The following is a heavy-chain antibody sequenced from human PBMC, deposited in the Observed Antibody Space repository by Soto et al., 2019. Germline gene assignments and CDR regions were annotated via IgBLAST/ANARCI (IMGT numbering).Heavy chain of an antibody. CDR2: IKRDGSST. CDR1: GFTFSDYW. V-gene: IGHV3-74*01. Sequence: EVQLVESGGGLVQPGGSLRLSCAASGFTFSDYWMHWVRQAPGKGLEWVSRIKRDGSSTNYADSVKGRFTITRDNAKNTLYLGMNSLKIEDTADYYCARGAINYYYDDFWGKGTTVTVAS. J-gene: IGHJ6*03. CDR3: ARGAINYYYDDF.